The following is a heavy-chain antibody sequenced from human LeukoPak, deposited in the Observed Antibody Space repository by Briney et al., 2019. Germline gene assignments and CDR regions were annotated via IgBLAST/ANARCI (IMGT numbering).Heavy chain of an antibody. CDR3: ARVFISSSWSHEGY. CDR2: ISAYNGYT. CDR1: DYDFPNHG. V-gene: IGHV1-18*01. Sequence: PVASVKVSCKAFDYDFPNHGISWVRQAPGQGLEWMGWISAYNGYTNYAQKLQGRVTMTTDTSTSTAYMELRSLRSDDTAVYYCARVFISSSWSHEGYWGQGTLVTVSS. D-gene: IGHD6-13*01. J-gene: IGHJ4*02.